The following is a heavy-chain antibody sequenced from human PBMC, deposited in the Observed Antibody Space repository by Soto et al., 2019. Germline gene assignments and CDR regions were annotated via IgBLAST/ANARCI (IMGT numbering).Heavy chain of an antibody. J-gene: IGHJ5*02. CDR1: GYTFTSCG. Sequence: GASVKVSCKASGYTFTSCGISWVRQAPGQGLEWMGWISAYNGNTNYAQKLQGRVTMTTDTCTSTAYMELRSLRSEDTAVYYCATFPWAEGITATPNWFDPWGQGTLVTVSS. CDR2: ISAYNGNT. D-gene: IGHD1-7*01. CDR3: ATFPWAEGITATPNWFDP. V-gene: IGHV1-18*01.